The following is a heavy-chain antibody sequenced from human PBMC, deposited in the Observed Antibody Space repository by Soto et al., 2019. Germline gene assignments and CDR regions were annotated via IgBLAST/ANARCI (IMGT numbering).Heavy chain of an antibody. CDR3: ARDPLYDILTGYQGGFAFDI. CDR1: GFTFRNYG. D-gene: IGHD3-9*01. Sequence: GGSLRLSCAASGFTFRNYGMNWVRQAPGKGLEWVSYISSSSSTIYYADSVKGRFTISRDNAKNSLYLQMNSLRAEDTAVYYCARDPLYDILTGYQGGFAFDIWGQGTMVTVSS. J-gene: IGHJ3*02. CDR2: ISSSSSTI. V-gene: IGHV3-48*01.